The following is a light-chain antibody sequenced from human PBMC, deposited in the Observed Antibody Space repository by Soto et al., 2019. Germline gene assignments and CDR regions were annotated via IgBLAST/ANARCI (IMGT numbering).Light chain of an antibody. CDR3: SSFSSITREV. J-gene: IGLJ2*01. Sequence: QSVLTQPASVSGSPGQSITISCTGTSSDVGGYSYVSWYQQHPGKPPKLMIYEVSNRPSGVSHRFSGSKSGNTASLTISGLQTEDEADYYCSSFSSITREVFGGGTKLTVL. V-gene: IGLV2-14*01. CDR1: SSDVGGYSY. CDR2: EVS.